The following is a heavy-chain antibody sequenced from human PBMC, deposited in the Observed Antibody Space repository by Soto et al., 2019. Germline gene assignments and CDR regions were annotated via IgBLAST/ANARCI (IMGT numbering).Heavy chain of an antibody. CDR3: AKDRARYCGGGSCFSIFAY. D-gene: IGHD2-15*01. J-gene: IGHJ4*02. CDR2: ISYDGSNK. Sequence: QVQLVESGGGVVQPGRSLRLSCAASGFTFSSYGMHWVRQAPGKGLEWVAGISYDGSNKYYADSVTGRFTISRDNSKNTRSRLMIILRAEATAVYYCAKDRARYCGGGSCFSIFAYWGQGPLVTVSS. CDR1: GFTFSSYG. V-gene: IGHV3-30*18.